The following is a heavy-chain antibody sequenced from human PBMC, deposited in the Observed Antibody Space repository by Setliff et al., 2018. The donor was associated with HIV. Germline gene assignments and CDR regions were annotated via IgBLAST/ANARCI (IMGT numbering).Heavy chain of an antibody. J-gene: IGHJ4*02. D-gene: IGHD3-3*01. CDR1: GFTFSRYG. CDR2: ISYDGSKK. V-gene: IGHV3-30*18. CDR3: AKLRHDFLIDS. Sequence: GGSLRLSCAASGFTFSRYGMHWVRQAPGKGLEWVAFISYDGSKKYDADFVKGRFTISRDNSKNTLYLQMNSLRTDDTAVYYCAKLRHDFLIDSWGQGTLVTVSS.